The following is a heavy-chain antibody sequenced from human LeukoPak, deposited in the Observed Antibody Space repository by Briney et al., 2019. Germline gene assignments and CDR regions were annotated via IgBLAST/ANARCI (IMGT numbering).Heavy chain of an antibody. CDR2: ISGSGDST. CDR1: GFTFSTYA. CDR3: ARDLKVYGDYGLENFDY. D-gene: IGHD4-17*01. Sequence: GGSLRLSCAASGFTFSTYAMSWVRQAPGKGLEWVSAISGSGDSTYYADSVKGRFTISRDNSKNTLYLQMNSLRAEDTAVYYCARDLKVYGDYGLENFDYWGQGTLVTVSS. V-gene: IGHV3-23*01. J-gene: IGHJ4*02.